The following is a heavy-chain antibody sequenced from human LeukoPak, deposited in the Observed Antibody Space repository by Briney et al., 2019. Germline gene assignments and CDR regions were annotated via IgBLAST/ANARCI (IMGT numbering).Heavy chain of an antibody. J-gene: IGHJ3*02. Sequence: SETLSLTCTVSGGSISSGSYYWSWIRQPAGKGLEWIGRIYTSGSTNYNPSLKSRVTMSVDMSKNQFSLKLSSVTAADTAVYYCASVVGALDAFDIWGQGTMVTVSS. CDR2: IYTSGST. D-gene: IGHD1-26*01. CDR1: GGSISSGSYY. CDR3: ASVVGALDAFDI. V-gene: IGHV4-61*02.